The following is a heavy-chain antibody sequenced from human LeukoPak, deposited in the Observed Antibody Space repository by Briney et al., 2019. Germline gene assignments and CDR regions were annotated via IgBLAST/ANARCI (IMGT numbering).Heavy chain of an antibody. CDR2: IRYDGSNK. V-gene: IGHV3-30*02. J-gene: IGHJ4*02. CDR1: GFTLSSYG. CDR3: AKDAGYSSGWYYFDY. Sequence: GGSLRLSCAASGFTLSSYGMHWVRQAPGKGLEWVAFIRYDGSNKYYADSVKGRFTISRDNSKNTLYLQMNSLRAEDTAVYYCAKDAGYSSGWYYFDYWGQGTLVTVSS. D-gene: IGHD6-19*01.